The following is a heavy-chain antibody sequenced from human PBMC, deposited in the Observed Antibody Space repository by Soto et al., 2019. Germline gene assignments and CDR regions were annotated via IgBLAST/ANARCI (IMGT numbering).Heavy chain of an antibody. CDR2: IYYSGST. D-gene: IGHD7-27*01. Sequence: QLQLQESGPGLVKPSETLSLTCTVSGGSISSSSYYWGWIRQPPGKGLEWIGSIYYSGSTYYNPSLKSRVTISVDTSKNQFSLKLSSVTAADTAVYYCASWGRNNREFDYWGQGTLVTVSS. CDR1: GGSISSSSYY. V-gene: IGHV4-39*01. CDR3: ASWGRNNREFDY. J-gene: IGHJ4*02.